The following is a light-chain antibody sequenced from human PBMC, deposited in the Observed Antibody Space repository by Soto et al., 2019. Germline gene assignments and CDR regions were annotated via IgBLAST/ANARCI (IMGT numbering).Light chain of an antibody. Sequence: QSVLTQPASVSGSPGQSITISCTGTSSDVGVNNYVSWYQQHPGKAPKLMIYEVSNRPSGVSNRFSGSKSGNTASLTISGLQAEDEADYYCSSYARSSPYVFGTGTKVTXL. CDR3: SSYARSSPYV. J-gene: IGLJ1*01. V-gene: IGLV2-14*01. CDR2: EVS. CDR1: SSDVGVNNY.